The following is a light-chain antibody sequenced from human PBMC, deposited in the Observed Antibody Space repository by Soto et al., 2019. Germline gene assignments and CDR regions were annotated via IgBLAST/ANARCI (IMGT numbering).Light chain of an antibody. CDR3: QYYGTSLYT. CDR1: QIISSTY. CDR2: GAS. J-gene: IGKJ2*01. Sequence: DIVLTQSPGTLSLSPGERATLSCRASQIISSTYLGWYQQKPGQAPRLLIYGASSRATGIPDRFSGSGSGSDLTLTISRLEPVDFAVYYCQYYGTSLYTFGQGTKLEIK. V-gene: IGKV3-20*01.